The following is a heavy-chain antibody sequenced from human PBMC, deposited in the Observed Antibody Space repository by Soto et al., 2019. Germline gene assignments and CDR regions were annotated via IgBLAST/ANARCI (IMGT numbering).Heavy chain of an antibody. CDR1: GFTFSSYA. D-gene: IGHD3-10*01. V-gene: IGHV3-23*01. J-gene: IGHJ4*02. Sequence: EVHLLESGGGLVQPGGSLRLSCAASGFTFSSYAMSWVRQAPGKGLEWVSAISGSGGSTYYADSVKGRFTISRDNAKNPLYLQMNSLRAEDTAVYYCAKDRSGITMVRGATYFDYWGQGTLVTVSS. CDR3: AKDRSGITMVRGATYFDY. CDR2: ISGSGGST.